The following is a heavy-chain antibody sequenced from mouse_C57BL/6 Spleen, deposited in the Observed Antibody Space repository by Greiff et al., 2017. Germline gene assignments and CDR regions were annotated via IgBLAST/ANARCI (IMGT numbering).Heavy chain of an antibody. D-gene: IGHD1-1*01. Sequence: SGAELVRPGASVTLSCKAPGYTSSVYDMYWVKQTPVHGLVWIGAIDPETGGTAYNQKFKGKAILTADKSSSTAYMELRSLTSEDSAVYYCTRRSYCWYFDVWGTGTTVTVSS. CDR2: IDPETGGT. CDR3: TRRSYCWYFDV. J-gene: IGHJ1*03. V-gene: IGHV1-15*01. CDR1: GYTSSVYD.